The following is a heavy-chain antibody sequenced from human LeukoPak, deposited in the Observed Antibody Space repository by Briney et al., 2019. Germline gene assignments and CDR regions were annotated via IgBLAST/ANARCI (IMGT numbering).Heavy chain of an antibody. Sequence: GSLRLSCAASGFTFSSYAMHWVRQAPGKGLEWVAVIWYDGTNKYYADAVKGRFTISRDNSKNTLYLQMNSLRAEDTAVYYCARDWSPRASGSPTSHWGQGSLVTVSS. CDR1: GFTFSSYA. CDR2: IWYDGTNK. J-gene: IGHJ4*02. CDR3: ARDWSPRASGSPTSH. V-gene: IGHV3-33*08. D-gene: IGHD3-10*01.